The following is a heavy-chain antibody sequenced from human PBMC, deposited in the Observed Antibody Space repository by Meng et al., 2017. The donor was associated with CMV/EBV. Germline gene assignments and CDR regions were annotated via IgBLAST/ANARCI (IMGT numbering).Heavy chain of an antibody. J-gene: IGHJ2*01. D-gene: IGHD3-10*01. Sequence: QVLAVPAAAGGKNTWVLGKGPLHACGYHLTSYGISWVRQAPGQGLEWMGWIRAYHGNTNYAQKLQGRVTMTTDTSTSTAYMELRSLRSDDTAVYYCARDPLFGGGGRFDLWGRGTLVTVSS. CDR1: GYHLTSYG. CDR3: ARDPLFGGGGRFDL. V-gene: IGHV1-18*01. CDR2: IRAYHGNT.